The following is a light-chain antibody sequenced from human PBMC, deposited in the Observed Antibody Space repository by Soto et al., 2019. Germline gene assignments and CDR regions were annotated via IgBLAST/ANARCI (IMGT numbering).Light chain of an antibody. V-gene: IGLV7-46*01. CDR1: TGAVTSGHY. CDR2: DTS. Sequence: QAVVTQEPSLTVSPGGTVTLTCGSSTGAVTSGHYPYWFQQKPGQAPRTLIYDTSNKHSWTPARFSGSLLGGKADLTLSGGEFEDEAEYYCLRFYQGAHVVLGVGTHLTVL. CDR3: LRFYQGAHVV. J-gene: IGLJ2*01.